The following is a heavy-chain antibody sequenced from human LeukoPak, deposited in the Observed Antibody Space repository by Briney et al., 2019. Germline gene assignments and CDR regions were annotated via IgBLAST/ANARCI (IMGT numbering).Heavy chain of an antibody. D-gene: IGHD2-2*02. CDR1: GFTSSIYS. Sequence: PGGSLRLSCTTTGFTSSIYSMHWVRQAPGKGLEWVAVMSYDGVDEYYADSVKGRFTIFRDNSKDTLYLQMNSLRAEDTAVYYCARDGRLYQDAFDIWGQGTMVTVSS. J-gene: IGHJ3*02. V-gene: IGHV3-30*04. CDR3: ARDGRLYQDAFDI. CDR2: MSYDGVDE.